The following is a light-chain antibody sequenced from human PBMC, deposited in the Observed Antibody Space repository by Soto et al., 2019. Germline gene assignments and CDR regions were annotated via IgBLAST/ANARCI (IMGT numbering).Light chain of an antibody. CDR3: CSYAGSSTWV. CDR1: SSDVGSYNP. CDR2: EGS. Sequence: QSALTQPASVSGSPGQSITISCTGTSSDVGSYNPVSWYQQHPGKAPKLMIYEGSKRPSGVSNRFSGSKSGTTASLTISGLQAEDEADYYCCSYAGSSTWVFGGGTKLTVL. J-gene: IGLJ3*02. V-gene: IGLV2-23*01.